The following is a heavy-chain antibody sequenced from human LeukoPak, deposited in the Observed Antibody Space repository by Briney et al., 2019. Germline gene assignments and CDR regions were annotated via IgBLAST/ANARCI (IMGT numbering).Heavy chain of an antibody. CDR3: AICPRYYDFWSGWDMDV. D-gene: IGHD3-3*01. V-gene: IGHV3-53*01. CDR1: RLTDRSNY. J-gene: IGHJ6*03. CDR2: IYSGGCT. Sequence: GGSLRLSCAAWRLTDRSNYIRWVRQAPGKGLEWVSVIYSGGCTYYADSVKGRFTISRDNSKNTLYLQLDSLRAEDTAVYYCAICPRYYDFWSGWDMDVWGKGTTVTVSS.